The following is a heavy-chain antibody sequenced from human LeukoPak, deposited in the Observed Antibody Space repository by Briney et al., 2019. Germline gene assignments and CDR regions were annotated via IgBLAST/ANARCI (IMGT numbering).Heavy chain of an antibody. D-gene: IGHD4-17*01. J-gene: IGHJ5*02. V-gene: IGHV4-34*01. CDR3: ARQGVTTLKDWFDP. CDR1: GGSFSGYY. CDR2: INHSGST. Sequence: ASETLSLTCAVYGGSFSGYYWSWLRQPPGKGLEWIGEINHSGSTNYNPSLKSRVTISVDMSKNQFSLKLSSVTAADTAVYYCARQGVTTLKDWFDPWGQGTLVTVSS.